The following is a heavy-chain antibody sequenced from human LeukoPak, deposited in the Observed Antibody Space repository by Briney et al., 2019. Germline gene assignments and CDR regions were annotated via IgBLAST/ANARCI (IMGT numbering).Heavy chain of an antibody. CDR2: INPNSGGT. CDR1: GYTFTGYY. V-gene: IGHV1-2*02. J-gene: IGHJ5*02. Sequence: ASVKVSCKASGYTFTGYYMHWVRQAPGQGLEWMGWINPNSGGTNYAQKFQGRVTVTRDTSIGTAYMELSRLRSDDTAVYYCARDGGYCSSTSCYPENWFDPWGQGTLVTVSS. D-gene: IGHD2-2*01. CDR3: ARDGGYCSSTSCYPENWFDP.